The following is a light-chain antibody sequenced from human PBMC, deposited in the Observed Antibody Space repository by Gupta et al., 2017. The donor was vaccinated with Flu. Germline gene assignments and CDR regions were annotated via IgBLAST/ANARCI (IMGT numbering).Light chain of an antibody. CDR2: AAS. CDR1: QSISSY. J-gene: IGKJ1*01. CDR3: QQNDSNPPGT. V-gene: IGKV1-39*01. Sequence: DIQMTQSPSSLSASVGDRVTITCRASQSISSYLNWYQQKPGKAPKLLIYAASSLQSGVPSRFSGSGCGTDXTLTISXRQQEDFAAYYCQQNDSNPPGTFGXGTKVEVK.